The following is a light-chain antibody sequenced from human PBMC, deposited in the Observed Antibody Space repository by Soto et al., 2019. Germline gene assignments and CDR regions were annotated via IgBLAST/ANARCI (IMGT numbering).Light chain of an antibody. V-gene: IGKV3-20*01. CDR3: QQYGSSPRT. Sequence: EIVWSRSPGTLYLSPGERATLSCRASQTLSPNYLAWCQQKPGHPPRLLIYGSSKRATGIPDRFSGSGSGTDFTLTISRLEPEDFAVYYCQQYGSSPRTFGQGTKVDIK. CDR2: GSS. CDR1: QTLSPNY. J-gene: IGKJ1*01.